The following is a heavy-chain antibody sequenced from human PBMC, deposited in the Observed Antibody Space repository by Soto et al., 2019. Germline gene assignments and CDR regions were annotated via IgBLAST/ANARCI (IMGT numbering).Heavy chain of an antibody. J-gene: IGHJ1*01. CDR1: GASIRSYF. V-gene: IGHV4-4*07. CDR3: GRGPCGSGNYYFLEH. D-gene: IGHD3-3*01. CDR2: IYIRGTT. Sequence: SETLSLTCSVSGASIRSYFWSWVRQPAGQGLEWIGHIYIRGTTSYNPSLEGRVTLSLDTSKNQVSLVVTSVTAADTAVYYRGRGPCGSGNYYFLEHWGPGALVNVSS.